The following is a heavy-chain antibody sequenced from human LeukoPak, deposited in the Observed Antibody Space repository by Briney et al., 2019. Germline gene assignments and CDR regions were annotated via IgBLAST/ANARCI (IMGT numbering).Heavy chain of an antibody. J-gene: IGHJ6*02. Sequence: GGSLRLSCAASGFTFSSYSMNWVRQAPGKGLEWVSYISSSSSTIYYADSVKGRFTISRDDAKNSLYLQMNSLRAEDTAVYYCAREEWWEPLTEYYGMDVWGQGTTVTVSS. V-gene: IGHV3-48*04. CDR1: GFTFSSYS. D-gene: IGHD2-15*01. CDR2: ISSSSSTI. CDR3: AREEWWEPLTEYYGMDV.